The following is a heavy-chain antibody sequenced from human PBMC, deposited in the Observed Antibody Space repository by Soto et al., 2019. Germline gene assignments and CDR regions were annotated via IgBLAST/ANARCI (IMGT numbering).Heavy chain of an antibody. J-gene: IGHJ6*02. CDR3: ARVYDPSSGKPASKSSRDYYYYYGMDV. Sequence: GASVKVSCKASVGTFSSYAISWVRQAPGQGLKWMGGIIPIFGTANYAQKFQGRVTITADESTSTAYMELSSLRSEDTAVYYCARVYDPSSGKPASKSSRDYYYYYGMDVWGQGTTVTVSS. V-gene: IGHV1-69*13. D-gene: IGHD6-19*01. CDR2: IIPIFGTA. CDR1: VGTFSSYA.